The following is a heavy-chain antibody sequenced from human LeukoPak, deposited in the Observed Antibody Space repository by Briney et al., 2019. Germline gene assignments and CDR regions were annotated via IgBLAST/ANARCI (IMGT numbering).Heavy chain of an antibody. J-gene: IGHJ4*02. CDR2: IYSGGSA. Sequence: GGSLRLSCAASGFTVSSNYMSWVRQAPGKGLEWVSVIYSGGSAYYADSVKGRFTISRDNSKNTLYLQMNSLRAEDTAVYYCARESPATAPKRGYFDYWGQGTLVTVSS. CDR3: ARESPATAPKRGYFDY. V-gene: IGHV3-66*01. CDR1: GFTVSSNY. D-gene: IGHD2-21*02.